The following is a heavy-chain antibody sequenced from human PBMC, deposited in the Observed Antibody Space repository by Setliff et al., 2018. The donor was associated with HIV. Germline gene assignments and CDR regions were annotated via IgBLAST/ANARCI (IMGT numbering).Heavy chain of an antibody. J-gene: IGHJ4*02. CDR2: IWYDGVTK. CDR3: ASARIPTGGTSTSFDY. CDR1: GFTFSPHA. D-gene: IGHD1-1*01. V-gene: IGHV3-30*02. Sequence: QPGGSLRLSCAASGFTFSPHAMHWVRQAPGKGLEWMAIIWYDGVTKYYGDSVEGRFTISRDNSKNTLYLQLNGLRPDDTGVYYCASARIPTGGTSTSFDYWGQGTQVTVSS.